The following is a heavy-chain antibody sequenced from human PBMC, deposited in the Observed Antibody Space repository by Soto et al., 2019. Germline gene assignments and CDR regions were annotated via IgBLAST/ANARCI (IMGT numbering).Heavy chain of an antibody. J-gene: IGHJ4*02. Sequence: SSETLSLTCTVSGGSVSSDSYSWGWIRQSPGKGLEWIATIYSSENTYYNPSLLSRVTISVDTSKNEFSLRLSSMTAADTAVYYCERHGNGFFAYWGPGTLVTVSS. CDR2: IYSSENT. V-gene: IGHV4-39*01. D-gene: IGHD2-8*01. CDR3: ERHGNGFFAY. CDR1: GGSVSSDSYS.